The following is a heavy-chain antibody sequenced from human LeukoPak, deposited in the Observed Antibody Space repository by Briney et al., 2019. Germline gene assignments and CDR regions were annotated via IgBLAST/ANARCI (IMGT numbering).Heavy chain of an antibody. CDR1: GGSMNGYY. V-gene: IGHV4-59*01. CDR3: ARYLSSGLDY. Sequence: SETLSLTCTVSGGSMNGYYWSWIRQTPGTGLEWIAYVYYSGTTSYNPSLKSRVTTSVDTSKNQFSLKLSSVTAADTAVYYCARYLSSGLDYWGQGTFVTVSS. CDR2: VYYSGTT. D-gene: IGHD3-10*01. J-gene: IGHJ4*02.